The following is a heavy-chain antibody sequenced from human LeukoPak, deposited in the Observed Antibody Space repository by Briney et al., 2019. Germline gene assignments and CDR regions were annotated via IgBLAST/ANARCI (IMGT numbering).Heavy chain of an antibody. CDR2: ISGSGGST. Sequence: GGALRLFCAASGITFCRYARRWVRQAPGKGLGWVAAISGSGGSTYYADSVKGRFTISRDNSKNTLYLQMNSLRAEDTAVYYCAKVHCSSTSCYAEYFQHWGQGTLVTVSS. CDR1: GITFCRYA. CDR3: AKVHCSSTSCYAEYFQH. D-gene: IGHD2-2*01. V-gene: IGHV3-23*01. J-gene: IGHJ1*01.